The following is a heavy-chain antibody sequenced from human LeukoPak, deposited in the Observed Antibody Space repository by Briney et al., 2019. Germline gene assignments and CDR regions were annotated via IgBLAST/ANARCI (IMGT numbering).Heavy chain of an antibody. CDR2: ISSSGSTI. V-gene: IGHV3-48*03. J-gene: IGHJ4*02. D-gene: IGHD4-17*01. CDR1: GFTFSSYE. Sequence: PGGSLRLSCAASGFTFSSYEMNWVRQAPGKGLEWVSYISSSGSTIYYADSVKGRFTISRDNAKNSLYLQMNSLRAEDTAVYYCARLSQERDDYGDKGAFDYWGQGTLVTVSS. CDR3: ARLSQERDDYGDKGAFDY.